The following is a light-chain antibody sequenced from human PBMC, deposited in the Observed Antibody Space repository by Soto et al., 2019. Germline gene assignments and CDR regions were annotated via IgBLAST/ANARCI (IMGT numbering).Light chain of an antibody. J-gene: IGKJ4*01. CDR1: QSLLHRNGYNY. CDR2: LGS. CDR3: MQALQTPT. Sequence: DIVMTQSPLSLPVTPGEPASISCRSSQSLLHRNGYNYLDWYLQKPGQSPQLLIYLGSNRASGVPDRFSGSGSGTDFTLKISRVDAEDVGVYYCMQALQTPTFGGGTKVEIK. V-gene: IGKV2-28*01.